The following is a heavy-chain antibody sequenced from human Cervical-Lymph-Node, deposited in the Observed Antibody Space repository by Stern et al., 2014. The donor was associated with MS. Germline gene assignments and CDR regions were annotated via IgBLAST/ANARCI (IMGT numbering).Heavy chain of an antibody. CDR2: IAYDGTNE. CDR3: ARGHGRDYYGMDV. Sequence: QMQLVQSGGGVVQPGRSLRLACVASGFTLRSNAMHWVRQAPGKGLEWVAVIAYDGTNEYHADSVKGRFTISRDNSKNTLSLQMNSLRVEDTAVYYCARGHGRDYYGMDVWGQGTTVTVSS. D-gene: IGHD1-26*01. V-gene: IGHV3-30*04. CDR1: GFTLRSNA. J-gene: IGHJ6*02.